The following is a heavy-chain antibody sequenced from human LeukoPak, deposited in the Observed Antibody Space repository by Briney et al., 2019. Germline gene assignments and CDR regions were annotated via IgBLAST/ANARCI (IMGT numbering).Heavy chain of an antibody. D-gene: IGHD2-2*01. CDR1: GGSFSGYY. CDR3: ARHDIVVVPAARKSNWFDP. J-gene: IGHJ5*02. V-gene: IGHV4-34*01. Sequence: SSETLSLTCAVYGGSFSGYYWSWIRQPPGKGLEWIGEINHSGSTYYNPSLKSRVTISVDTSKNQFSLKLSSVTAADTAVYYCARHDIVVVPAARKSNWFDPWGQGTLVTVSS. CDR2: INHSGST.